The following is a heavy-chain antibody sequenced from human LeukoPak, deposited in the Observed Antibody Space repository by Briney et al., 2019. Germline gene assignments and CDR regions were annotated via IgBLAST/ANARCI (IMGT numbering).Heavy chain of an antibody. V-gene: IGHV4-61*01. CDR2: IYYNGNT. D-gene: IGHD6-19*01. J-gene: IGHJ6*02. Sequence: PSETLSLTCTVSGGSVSSGSYYWSWIWQPPGKGLEWIGHIYYNGNTNYNPSLKSRVTISLDTSKNQFSLELSSVTAADTAVYYCARNRGWYAMDVWGQGTTVTVSS. CDR3: ARNRGWYAMDV. CDR1: GGSVSSGSYY.